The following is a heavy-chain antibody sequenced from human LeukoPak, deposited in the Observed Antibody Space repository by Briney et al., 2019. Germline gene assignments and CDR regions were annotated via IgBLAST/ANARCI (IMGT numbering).Heavy chain of an antibody. Sequence: SETLSLTCAVYGGSFSGYYWSWIRQPPGKGLEWVGEINHSGSTNYNPSLKSRVTISVDTSKNQFSLKLSSVTAADTAVYYCARESGPSKARDYWGQETLVTFSS. V-gene: IGHV4-34*01. D-gene: IGHD6-25*01. CDR2: INHSGST. CDR3: ARESGPSKARDY. J-gene: IGHJ4*02. CDR1: GGSFSGYY.